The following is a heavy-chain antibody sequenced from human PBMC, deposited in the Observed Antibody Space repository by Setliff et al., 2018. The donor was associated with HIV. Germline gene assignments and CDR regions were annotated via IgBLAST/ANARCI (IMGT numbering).Heavy chain of an antibody. D-gene: IGHD3-10*01. CDR1: GDTFTSYD. V-gene: IGHV1-8*02. CDR3: ASGKGVRGVIIRGGLDV. J-gene: IGHJ6*04. CDR2: MTPYSGNT. Sequence: ASVKVSCKTSGDTFTSYDINWVRQAAGHGLEWMGWMTPYSGNTGYAQKFQGRVSMTRNTSISTAYMELSSLTSEDTAVYYCASGKGVRGVIIRGGLDVWGKGTTVTVSS.